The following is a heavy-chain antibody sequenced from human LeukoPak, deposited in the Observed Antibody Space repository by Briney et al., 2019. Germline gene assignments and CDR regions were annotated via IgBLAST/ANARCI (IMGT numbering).Heavy chain of an antibody. CDR1: GGSISSYY. J-gene: IGHJ6*02. Sequence: PSETLSLTCTVSGGSISSYYWSWIRQPPGKGLEWIGYIYYSGSTNYNPSLKSRVTISVDTSKNQFSLKLSSVTAADTAVYYCARSSTHYDILTGYYNDYYYGMDVWGQGTTVTVSS. V-gene: IGHV4-59*08. CDR3: ARSSTHYDILTGYYNDYYYGMDV. D-gene: IGHD3-9*01. CDR2: IYYSGST.